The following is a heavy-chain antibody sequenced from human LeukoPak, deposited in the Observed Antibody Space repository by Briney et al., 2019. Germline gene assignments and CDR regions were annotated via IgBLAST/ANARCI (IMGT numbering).Heavy chain of an antibody. CDR3: ARALTTGGRNAVDV. Sequence: GSLRLSCAASGSTFSKYAMQWVRQAPGKGLEWVAVISYDESNEYYADSVKGRFTISRDNSKNTLYVQMNSLRADDTAVYYCARALTTGGRNAVDVWGQGTTVTVSS. V-gene: IGHV3-30-3*01. J-gene: IGHJ6*02. D-gene: IGHD4-17*01. CDR1: GSTFSKYA. CDR2: ISYDESNE.